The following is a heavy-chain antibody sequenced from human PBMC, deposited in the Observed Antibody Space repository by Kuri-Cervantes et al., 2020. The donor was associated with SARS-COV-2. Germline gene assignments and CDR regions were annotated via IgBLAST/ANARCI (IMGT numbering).Heavy chain of an antibody. CDR3: VRDVLTMVGVVTEWFDP. J-gene: IGHJ5*02. CDR2: IYHTGST. CDR1: GASISRSTYY. V-gene: IGHV4-39*02. Sequence: SETLSLTCTVSGASISRSTYYWGWISQPPGKRLEWSGRIYHTGSTFYNPSLKCRVTISVDTSKNQYSLKLTSVTAADTAMYFCVRDVLTMVGVVTEWFDPWGQGTLVTVSS. D-gene: IGHD3-22*01.